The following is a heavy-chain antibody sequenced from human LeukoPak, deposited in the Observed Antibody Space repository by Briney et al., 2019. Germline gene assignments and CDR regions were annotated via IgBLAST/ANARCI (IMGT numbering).Heavy chain of an antibody. CDR2: IYISGST. CDR1: GGSISLHY. CDR3: ARHSSSLFYYYYMDV. Sequence: SETLSLTCTVSGGSISLHYWSWIRQPPGKGLEWLGYIYISGSTNYNPSLKSRVTMSVDTSKNQFSLKLSSVTAADTAVYYCARHSSSLFYYYYMDVWGKGTTVTVSS. J-gene: IGHJ6*03. D-gene: IGHD6-13*01. V-gene: IGHV4-59*11.